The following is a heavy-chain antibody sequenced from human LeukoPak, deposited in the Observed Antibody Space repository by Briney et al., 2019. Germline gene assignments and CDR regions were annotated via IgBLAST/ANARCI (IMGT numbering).Heavy chain of an antibody. V-gene: IGHV3-21*06. Sequence: GGSLRLSCAASGFTFSTYTLSWVRQAPGKGLEWVSSIGARSTNIYYGDSVKGRFTIPRDNANNSLSLQMNSLRAEDTAVYYCARQRNGYNKLKDAFDIWGQGTMVTVSS. CDR3: ARQRNGYNKLKDAFDI. CDR2: IGARSTNI. J-gene: IGHJ3*02. D-gene: IGHD5-24*01. CDR1: GFTFSTYT.